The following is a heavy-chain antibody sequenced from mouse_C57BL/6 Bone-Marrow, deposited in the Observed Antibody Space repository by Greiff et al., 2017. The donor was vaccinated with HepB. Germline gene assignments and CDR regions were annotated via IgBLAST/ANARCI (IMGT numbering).Heavy chain of an antibody. CDR3: ERQRLRYYFDY. Sequence: EVQVVESGGGLVQPKGSLKLSCAASGFSFNTYAMNWVRQAPGKGLEWVARIRSKSNNYATYYAESVKDRFTISRDDSENMLYLQMNNLKTEDTAMYYCERQRLRYYFDYWGQGTTLTVSS. CDR1: GFSFNTYA. CDR2: IRSKSNNYAT. J-gene: IGHJ2*01. V-gene: IGHV10-1*01. D-gene: IGHD1-1*01.